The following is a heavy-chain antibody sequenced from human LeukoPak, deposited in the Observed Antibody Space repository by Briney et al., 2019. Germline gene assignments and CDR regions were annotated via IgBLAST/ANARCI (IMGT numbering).Heavy chain of an antibody. Sequence: SETLSLTCAVYGGSFSGYYWSWMRQPPGKGLEWIGEINHSGSTNYNPSLKSRVTISVDTSKNQFSLKLSSVTAADTAVYYCARGVRGGYYFDYWGQGTLVTVSS. V-gene: IGHV4-34*01. CDR1: GGSFSGYY. CDR2: INHSGST. CDR3: ARGVRGGYYFDY. D-gene: IGHD3-16*01. J-gene: IGHJ4*02.